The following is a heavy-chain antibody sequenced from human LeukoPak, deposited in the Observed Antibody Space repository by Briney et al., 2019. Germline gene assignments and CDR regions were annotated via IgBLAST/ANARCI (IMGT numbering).Heavy chain of an antibody. D-gene: IGHD6-13*01. CDR2: IYYTGST. Sequence: SETLSLTCTVSGGSISSYYWSWIRQPPGKGLEWIGFIYYTGSTNYNPSLKSRVTISLDTSKNQFSLKLSSVTAADTAVYYCARGGKDQYTSSWYNFDYWGQGTLVTVSS. J-gene: IGHJ4*02. V-gene: IGHV4-59*01. CDR3: ARGGKDQYTSSWYNFDY. CDR1: GGSISSYY.